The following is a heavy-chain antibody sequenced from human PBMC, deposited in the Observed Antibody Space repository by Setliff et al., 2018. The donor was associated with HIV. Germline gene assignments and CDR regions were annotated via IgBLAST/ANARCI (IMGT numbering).Heavy chain of an antibody. CDR1: ASSISSDYC. CDR3: ARYSPRGYTLTGPY. V-gene: IGHV4-38-2*01. Sequence: PSETLSLTCAVSASSISSDYCWGWIRQPPGKGLEWIGSTHHSGSTYYNPSLNSRVTISVDTSENQFSLKLSSVTAADTAVYYCARYSPRGYTLTGPYWGQGTLVTVSS. CDR2: THHSGST. D-gene: IGHD6-25*01. J-gene: IGHJ4*02.